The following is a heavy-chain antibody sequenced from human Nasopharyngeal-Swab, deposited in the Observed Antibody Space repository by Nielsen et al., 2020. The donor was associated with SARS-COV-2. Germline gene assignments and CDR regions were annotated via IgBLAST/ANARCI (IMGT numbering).Heavy chain of an antibody. V-gene: IGHV3-23*01. CDR3: AKGGYYYGMDV. CDR2: ISGSGGST. CDR1: GFTFSSYA. J-gene: IGHJ6*02. D-gene: IGHD3-16*01. Sequence: GESLKISCAASGFTFSSYAMSWVRQAPGKRLEWVSAISGSGGSTYYADSVKGRFTISRDNSKNTLYLQMNSLRAEDTAVYYCAKGGYYYGMDVWGQGTTVTVSS.